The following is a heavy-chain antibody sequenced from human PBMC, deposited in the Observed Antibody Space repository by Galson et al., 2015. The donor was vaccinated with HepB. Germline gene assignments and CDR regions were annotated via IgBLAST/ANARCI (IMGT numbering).Heavy chain of an antibody. J-gene: IGHJ4*02. CDR1: GYTFTSYA. V-gene: IGHV1-69*10. CDR3: AGEGFEYSSSSRQTYFDY. D-gene: IGHD6-6*01. Sequence: SVKVSCKASGYTFTSYAISWVRQAPGQGLEWMGGIIPILGITNYAQKLQGRVTLTTDKSTTTAYMELSSLRSEDTAVYYCAGEGFEYSSSSRQTYFDYWGQGTLVTVSS. CDR2: IIPILGIT.